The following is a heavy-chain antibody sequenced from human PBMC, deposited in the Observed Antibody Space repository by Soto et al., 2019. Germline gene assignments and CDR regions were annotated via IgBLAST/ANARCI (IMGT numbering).Heavy chain of an antibody. Sequence: PSETLSLTCTVSGGSISSSSYYWGWIRQPPGKGLEWIGSIYYSGSTYYNPSLKSRVTISVDTSKNQFSLKLSSVTAADTAVYYCARPGHDYIWGSYRYTSPWFQHWGQGTLVTVSS. D-gene: IGHD3-16*02. V-gene: IGHV4-39*01. CDR1: GGSISSSSYY. J-gene: IGHJ1*01. CDR2: IYYSGST. CDR3: ARPGHDYIWGSYRYTSPWFQH.